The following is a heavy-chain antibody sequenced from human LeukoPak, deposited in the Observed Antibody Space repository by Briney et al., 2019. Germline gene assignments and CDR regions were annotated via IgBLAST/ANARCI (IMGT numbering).Heavy chain of an antibody. D-gene: IGHD4/OR15-4a*01. CDR3: ARAPRILWSYTHDAFDI. J-gene: IGHJ3*02. CDR2: IYYSGST. Sequence: SETLSFTCTVSGGSISSSSYYWGWIRQPPGKGLEWIGSIYYSGSTYYNPSLKSRVTISVDTSKNQFSLKLSSVTAADTAVYYCARAPRILWSYTHDAFDIWGQGTMVTVSS. V-gene: IGHV4-39*07. CDR1: GGSISSSSYY.